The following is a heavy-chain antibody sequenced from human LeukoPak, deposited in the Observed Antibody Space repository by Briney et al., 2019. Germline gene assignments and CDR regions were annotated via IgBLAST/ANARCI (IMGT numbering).Heavy chain of an antibody. CDR1: GGSISSYY. D-gene: IGHD2/OR15-2a*01. V-gene: IGHV4-59*01. Sequence: SETLSLTCTVSGGSISSYYWSWLRQPPGKGLEGIGYIYYSGATNYNPSLKSRDTILLDTSKNQFSLKLSSVTAADTAVYYCARGDPSMPFDYWGQGTLVTVSS. J-gene: IGHJ4*02. CDR3: ARGDPSMPFDY. CDR2: IYYSGAT.